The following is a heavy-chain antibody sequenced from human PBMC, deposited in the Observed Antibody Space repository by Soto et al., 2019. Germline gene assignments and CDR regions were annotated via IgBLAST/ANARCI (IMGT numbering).Heavy chain of an antibody. J-gene: IGHJ4*02. CDR2: IYSGGST. Sequence: PGGSLRLSCAASGFSVSSNYMSWVRQAPGKGLEWVSVIYSGGSTYYADSVKGRFTISRDNSKNTLYLQMNSLRAEDTAVYYCARAIAALRYFDYWGQGTLVTVS. CDR1: GFSVSSNY. V-gene: IGHV3-66*01. CDR3: ARAIAALRYFDY. D-gene: IGHD6-6*01.